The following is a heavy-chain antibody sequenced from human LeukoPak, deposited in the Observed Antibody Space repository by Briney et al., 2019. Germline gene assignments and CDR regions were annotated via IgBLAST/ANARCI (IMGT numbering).Heavy chain of an antibody. CDR1: GGSISSYY. CDR3: ERVWGYTGNAGGSAP. V-gene: IGHV4-59*01. CDR2: IYYSGST. D-gene: IGHD1-20*01. Sequence: PSETLSLTCTVSGGSISSYYWSWIRQPPGKGLEWIGYIYYSGSTNYNPSLKSRVTISVDTSKNQFSLKLSSVTAADTAVYYCERVWGYTGNAGGSAPGGQGTLVTVSS. J-gene: IGHJ5*02.